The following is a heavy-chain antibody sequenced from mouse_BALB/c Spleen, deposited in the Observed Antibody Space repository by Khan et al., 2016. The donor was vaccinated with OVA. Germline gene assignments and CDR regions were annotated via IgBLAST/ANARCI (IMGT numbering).Heavy chain of an antibody. CDR2: INPSTGYT. CDR3: ARRGLRWDFDY. Sequence: QVRLQPSGAELAKPGASVKMSCKASGYTFINYWILWVKQRPGQGLEWIGYINPSTGYTEYNQNFKDKATLTADKSSSTAYMQLSSLTSEDSAVYYCARRGLRWDFDYWGQGTTLTVSS. V-gene: IGHV1-7*01. D-gene: IGHD1-1*01. CDR1: GYTFINYW. J-gene: IGHJ2*01.